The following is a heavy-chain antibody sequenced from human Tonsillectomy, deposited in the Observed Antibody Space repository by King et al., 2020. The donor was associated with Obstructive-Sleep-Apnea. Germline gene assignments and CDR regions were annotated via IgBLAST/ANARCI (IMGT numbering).Heavy chain of an antibody. D-gene: IGHD3-16*02. Sequence: VQLVESGGGLVKPGGSLRLSCAASGFTFSSYSMNWVRQAPGKGLEWVSSICSSSSYIYYADSVKGRFTISRDNAKNSLYLQMNSLRAEDTAVYYCARDHDYVWGSYRKGQDFDYWGQGTLVTVSS. CDR3: ARDHDYVWGSYRKGQDFDY. V-gene: IGHV3-21*01. CDR1: GFTFSSYS. CDR2: ICSSSSYI. J-gene: IGHJ4*02.